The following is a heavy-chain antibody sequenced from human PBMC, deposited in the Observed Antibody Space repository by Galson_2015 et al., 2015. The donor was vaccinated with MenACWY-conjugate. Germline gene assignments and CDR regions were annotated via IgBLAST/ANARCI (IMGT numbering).Heavy chain of an antibody. D-gene: IGHD5-18*01. CDR2: ISKSGSPI. J-gene: IGHJ6*03. Sequence: SLRLSCAASGFTFTGYEFNWVRQAPGTGLEWLSYISKSGSPIYYADSVKGRFTISRDNIKKSLFLEMNSLRAGDTGVYYCARVGTWIRQYFYYMDVWGKGTTVTVSS. V-gene: IGHV3-48*03. CDR3: ARVGTWIRQYFYYMDV. CDR1: GFTFTGYE.